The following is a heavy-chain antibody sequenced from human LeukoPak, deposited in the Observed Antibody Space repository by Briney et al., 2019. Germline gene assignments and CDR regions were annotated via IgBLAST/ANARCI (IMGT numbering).Heavy chain of an antibody. V-gene: IGHV3-21*04. CDR2: ISSSSSCI. D-gene: IGHD3-10*01. CDR3: ARDVLGYYGSGSPQDY. J-gene: IGHJ4*02. CDR1: GFTFSSYS. Sequence: GGSLRLSCAASGFTFSSYSMNWVRQAPGKGLEWVSSISSSSSCIYYADSVKGRFTISRDNAKNSLYLQMNSLRAEDTAVYYCARDVLGYYGSGSPQDYWGQGTLVTVSS.